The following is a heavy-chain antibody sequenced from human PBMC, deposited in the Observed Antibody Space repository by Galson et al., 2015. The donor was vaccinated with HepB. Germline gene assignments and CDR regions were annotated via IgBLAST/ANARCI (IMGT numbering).Heavy chain of an antibody. V-gene: IGHV4-39*01. CDR1: YY. Sequence: YYWGWIRQPPGKGLEWTGNIYYSGSTYYTPSLKSRVIISVDTSKNQFSLKLTSMTAADTAVYYCARAYCGRTTCYVTGSYWYFDLWGRGTLVTVSS. D-gene: IGHD2-2*01. J-gene: IGHJ2*01. CDR3: ARAYCGRTTCYVTGSYWYFDL. CDR2: IYYSGST.